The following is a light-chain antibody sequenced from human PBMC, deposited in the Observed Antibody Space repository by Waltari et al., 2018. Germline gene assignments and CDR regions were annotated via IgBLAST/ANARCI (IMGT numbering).Light chain of an antibody. Sequence: EIVLTQSPGTLSLSLGERATLSCTASQSVPRRYLAGYQQRPRQAPTRLSTGATSRATGITDRFCGSGSGAEFTPTINSREAEDFAVYYCQQYGSTPPWTFGQGTTVEIK. CDR2: GAT. V-gene: IGKV3-20*01. CDR3: QQYGSTPPWT. CDR1: QSVPRRY. J-gene: IGKJ1*01.